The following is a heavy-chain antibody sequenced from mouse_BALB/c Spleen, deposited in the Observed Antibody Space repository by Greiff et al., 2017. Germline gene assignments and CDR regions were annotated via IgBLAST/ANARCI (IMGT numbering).Heavy chain of an antibody. Sequence: EVKLVESGGGLVKLGGSLKLSCAASGFTFSSYYMSWVRQTPEKRLEFVAAINSNGGSTYYPDTVKGRFTISRDNAKNTLYLQMSSLKSEDTALYYCARYYYGSSPFAYWGQGTLVTVSA. CDR1: GFTFSSYY. J-gene: IGHJ3*01. CDR3: ARYYYGSSPFAY. V-gene: IGHV5-6-2*01. CDR2: INSNGGST. D-gene: IGHD1-1*01.